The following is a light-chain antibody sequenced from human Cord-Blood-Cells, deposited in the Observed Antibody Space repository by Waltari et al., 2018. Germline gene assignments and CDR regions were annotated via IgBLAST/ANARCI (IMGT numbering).Light chain of an antibody. CDR2: EVS. CDR1: SSDVGSYNL. J-gene: IGLJ1*01. CDR3: CSYAGSSTYYV. Sequence: QSALTQPASVSGSPGQSITISCTGTSSDVGSYNLVSWYQQQPGKAPKLMIYEVSKRPPGVSNRFSGCKSGNTASLQISGLQAEDEADYYCCSYAGSSTYYVFGTGTKVTVL. V-gene: IGLV2-23*02.